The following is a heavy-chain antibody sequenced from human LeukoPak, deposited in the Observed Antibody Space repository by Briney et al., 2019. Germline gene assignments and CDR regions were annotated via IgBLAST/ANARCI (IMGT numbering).Heavy chain of an antibody. Sequence: SETLSLTCAVSGYSISSGYYWGWIRQPPGKGLEWIGSIYHSGSTYYNPSLKSRVTISVDTSKNQFSLKLSSVTAADTAVYYCARVPEDTAIGWFDPWGQGTLVTVSS. V-gene: IGHV4-38-2*01. CDR2: IYHSGST. J-gene: IGHJ5*02. CDR3: ARVPEDTAIGWFDP. CDR1: GYSISSGYY. D-gene: IGHD5-18*01.